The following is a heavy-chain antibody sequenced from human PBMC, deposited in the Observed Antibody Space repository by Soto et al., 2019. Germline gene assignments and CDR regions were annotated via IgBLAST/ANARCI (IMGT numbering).Heavy chain of an antibody. V-gene: IGHV4-39*01. CDR2: IYYSGST. CDR1: GGSISSSSYY. J-gene: IGHJ4*02. Sequence: SETLSLTCTVSGGSISSSSYYWGWIRQPPGKGLEWIGSIYYSGSTYYNPSLKSRVTISVDTSKNQFSLKLSSVTAADTAVYYCARASGVVVVAATLFDYWGQGTLVTVSS. CDR3: ARASGVVVVAATLFDY. D-gene: IGHD2-15*01.